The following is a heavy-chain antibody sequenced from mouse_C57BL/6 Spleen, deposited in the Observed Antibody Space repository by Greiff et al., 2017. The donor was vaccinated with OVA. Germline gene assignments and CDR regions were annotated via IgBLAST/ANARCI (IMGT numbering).Heavy chain of an antibody. D-gene: IGHD1-1*01. CDR2: IWSDGST. Sequence: VMLVESGPGLVAPSQSLSITCTVSGFSLTSYGVHWVRQPPGKGLEWLVVIWSDGSTTYNSALKSRLSISKDNSKSQVFLKMNSRQTDDTAVYYCARRGYYGSSGAMDYWGQGTSVTVSS. J-gene: IGHJ4*01. CDR3: ARRGYYGSSGAMDY. CDR1: GFSLTSYG. V-gene: IGHV2-6*03.